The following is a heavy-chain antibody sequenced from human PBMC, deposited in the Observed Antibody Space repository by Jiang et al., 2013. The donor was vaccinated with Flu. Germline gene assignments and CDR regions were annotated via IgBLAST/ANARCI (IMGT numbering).Heavy chain of an antibody. Sequence: QLLESGGGLVQPGGSLRLSCAASGFTFSSYWMSWVRQAPGKGLEWVANIKQDGNEKYYVDSVKGRFTISRDNAKNSLYLQMNSLRAEDTAVYYCARVPHYSSSSSVYRYFDYWGQGTLVTVSS. J-gene: IGHJ4*02. D-gene: IGHD6-6*01. CDR3: ARVPHYSSSSSVYRYFDY. V-gene: IGHV3-7*01. CDR2: IKQDGNEK. CDR1: GFTFSSYW.